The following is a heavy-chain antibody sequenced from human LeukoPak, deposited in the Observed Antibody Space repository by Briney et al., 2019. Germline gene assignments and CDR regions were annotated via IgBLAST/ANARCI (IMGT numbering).Heavy chain of an antibody. CDR1: GGSFSGYY. CDR3: ATPDSSGYYYLY. D-gene: IGHD3-22*01. Sequence: SETLSLTCAVYGGSFSGYYWSWIRQPPGKGLEWIGEINHCGSTNYNPSLKSRVTISVDTSKNQFSLKLSSVTAADTAVYYCATPDSSGYYYLYWGQGTLVTVSS. J-gene: IGHJ4*02. V-gene: IGHV4-34*01. CDR2: INHCGST.